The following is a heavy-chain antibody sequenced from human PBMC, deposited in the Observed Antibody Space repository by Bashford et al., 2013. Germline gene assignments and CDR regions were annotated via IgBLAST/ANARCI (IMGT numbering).Heavy chain of an antibody. V-gene: IGHV4-4*07. CDR1: GGSISSYY. D-gene: IGHD4-23*01. Sequence: SSETLSLTCTVSGGSISSYYWSWIRQPAGEPLQWIGRIHSGGNTNYNPSLKSRVTMSVDTSKNQFSLNLTSVTAADTAVYFCARNYGGTPAFDYWGQGSLVTVSS. CDR3: ARNYGGTPAFDY. J-gene: IGHJ4*02. CDR2: IHSGGNT.